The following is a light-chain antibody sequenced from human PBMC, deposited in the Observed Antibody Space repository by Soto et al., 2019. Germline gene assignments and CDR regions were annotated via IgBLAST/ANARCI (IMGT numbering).Light chain of an antibody. V-gene: IGKV2-28*01. Sequence: DIVMTQSPLSLPVTPGEPASISCRSSQSLLHSNGYNYLDWYLQKPGQSPQLLIYLGSNRASGVPARFSGSESGTDFTLKITRLEAEDVGVYYCMQALQTPFTFGPGTKVDIK. J-gene: IGKJ3*01. CDR2: LGS. CDR1: QSLLHSNGYNY. CDR3: MQALQTPFT.